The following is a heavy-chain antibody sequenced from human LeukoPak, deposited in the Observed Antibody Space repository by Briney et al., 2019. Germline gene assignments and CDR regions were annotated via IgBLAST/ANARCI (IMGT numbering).Heavy chain of an antibody. V-gene: IGHV1-46*01. D-gene: IGHD3-3*01. J-gene: IGHJ5*02. CDR2: INPSGGST. CDR3: ARAVNPIRFLEWSTRNNWFDP. Sequence: ASVKVSCKASGYTFTSYYMHWVRQAPGQGLEWMGIINPSGGSTSYAQKFQGRVTITADESTSTAYMELSSLRSEDAAVYYCARAVNPIRFLEWSTRNNWFDPWGQGTLVTVSS. CDR1: GYTFTSYY.